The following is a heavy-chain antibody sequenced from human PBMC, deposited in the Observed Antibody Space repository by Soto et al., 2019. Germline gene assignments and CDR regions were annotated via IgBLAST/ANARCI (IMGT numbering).Heavy chain of an antibody. CDR2: IIPIFGTA. CDR1: GGTFSSYA. Sequence: SVKVSCKASGGTFSSYAISWVRQAPGQGLEWMGGIIPIFGTANYAQKFQGRVTITADESTSTAYMELSSLRSEDTAVYYCAKDFLQEGLRFLEWLPAATDYYYGMDVWGQGTTVTVSS. CDR3: AKDFLQEGLRFLEWLPAATDYYYGMDV. D-gene: IGHD3-3*01. V-gene: IGHV1-69*13. J-gene: IGHJ6*02.